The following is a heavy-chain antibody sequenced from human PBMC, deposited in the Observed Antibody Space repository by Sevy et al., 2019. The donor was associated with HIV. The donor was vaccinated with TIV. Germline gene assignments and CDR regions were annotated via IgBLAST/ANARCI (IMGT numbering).Heavy chain of an antibody. CDR1: GFTFGDYA. CDR3: TRGPNTPMALVGSSPSWFDP. Sequence: GGSLRLSCTTSGFTFGDYAMSWFRQAPGKGLEWVGFIRSKAYGGTTEYAASVKGRFTISRDDSKSIAYLQMNSLKTEDTAIYFCTRGPNTPMALVGSSPSWFDPWGQRTLVTVSS. CDR2: IRSKAYGGTT. V-gene: IGHV3-49*03. D-gene: IGHD5-18*01. J-gene: IGHJ5*02.